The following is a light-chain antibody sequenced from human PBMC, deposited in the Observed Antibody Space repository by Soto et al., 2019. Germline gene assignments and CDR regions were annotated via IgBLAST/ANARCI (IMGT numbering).Light chain of an antibody. CDR3: QQYRYSPLT. V-gene: IGKV3-20*01. J-gene: IGKJ3*01. CDR1: QSVNGNY. Sequence: EIVLTQSPGTLSLSPGERATLSCRANQSVNGNYLAWYQQRPGQAPRVLIYGASSRATGIPDRFRGSGSGTDFTLTISRLEPEDFAVYYCQQYRYSPLTFGPGTKVDIK. CDR2: GAS.